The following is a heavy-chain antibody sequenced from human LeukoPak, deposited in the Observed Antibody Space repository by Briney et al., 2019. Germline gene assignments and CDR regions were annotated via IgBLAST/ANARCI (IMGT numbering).Heavy chain of an antibody. Sequence: GASVKVSCKASGYTFTSYFIHWVRQAPGEGLEWMGIINPTGGSTRYAQKFQGRVTMTRDTSTSTVYMELSSLRSEDTAVYYCARGDQTPYYYYGMDVWGQGTTVTVSS. CDR1: GYTFTSYF. CDR3: ARGDQTPYYYYGMDV. J-gene: IGHJ6*02. V-gene: IGHV1-46*01. CDR2: INPTGGST.